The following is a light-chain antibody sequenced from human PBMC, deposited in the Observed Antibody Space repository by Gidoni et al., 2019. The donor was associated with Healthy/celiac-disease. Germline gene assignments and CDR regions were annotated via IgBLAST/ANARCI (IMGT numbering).Light chain of an antibody. Sequence: SYVLTQPPSVSVAPGQTARSTCGGNNIGSKSVHWYQQKPGQAPGLVVYDDSDRPSGIPERFSGSNSGNTATLTISRVEAGDEADYYCQVWDSSSDHPVVFGGGTKLTVL. J-gene: IGLJ2*01. CDR1: NIGSKS. CDR2: DDS. V-gene: IGLV3-21*02. CDR3: QVWDSSSDHPVV.